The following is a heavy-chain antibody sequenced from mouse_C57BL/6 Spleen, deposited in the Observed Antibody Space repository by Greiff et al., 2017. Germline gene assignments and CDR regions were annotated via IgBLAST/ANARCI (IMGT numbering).Heavy chain of an antibody. CDR1: GYTFTDYY. Sequence: VQLQQSGPELVKPGASVKISCKASGYTFTDYYMTWVKQSHGKSLEWIGDINPNNGGTSYNQKFKGKATLTVDKSSSTAYMELRSLTSEDSAVYYCASPTVGGDYAMDYWGQGTSVTVSS. CDR3: ASPTVGGDYAMDY. CDR2: INPNNGGT. J-gene: IGHJ4*01. V-gene: IGHV1-26*01. D-gene: IGHD1-1*01.